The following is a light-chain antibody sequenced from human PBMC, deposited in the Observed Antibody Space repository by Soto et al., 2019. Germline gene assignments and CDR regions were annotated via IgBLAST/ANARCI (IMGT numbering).Light chain of an antibody. CDR1: QSVTNG. CDR3: QLYDGHSVFT. Sequence: DIQMTQSPSTLSASVGDRVTITCRASQSVTNGLAWYQQKPGKAPKLLIFDASSLQSGVPSRFSGGGSATEFTLSISSLQPDDFATYYCQLYDGHSVFTFGGGTKVDIK. CDR2: DAS. V-gene: IGKV1-5*01. J-gene: IGKJ4*01.